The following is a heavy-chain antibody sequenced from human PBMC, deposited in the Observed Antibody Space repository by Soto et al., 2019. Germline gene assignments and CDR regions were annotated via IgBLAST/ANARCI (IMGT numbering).Heavy chain of an antibody. CDR1: GGSISSSSYY. CDR2: IYYSGST. CDR3: ARAGPLRIAVALPDNHFDY. J-gene: IGHJ4*02. V-gene: IGHV4-39*07. Sequence: SETLSLTCTVSGGSISSSSYYWGWIRQPPGKGLEWIGSIYYSGSTYYNPSLKSRVTISVDKSKNQFSLKLSSVTAADTAVYYCARAGPLRIAVALPDNHFDYWGQGTLVTVSS. D-gene: IGHD6-19*01.